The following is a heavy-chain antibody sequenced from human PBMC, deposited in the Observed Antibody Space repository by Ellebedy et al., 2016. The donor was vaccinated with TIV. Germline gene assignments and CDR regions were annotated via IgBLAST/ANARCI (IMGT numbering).Heavy chain of an antibody. CDR1: GFTFSSYA. CDR3: AKESPYCTSISCRYYYFDS. D-gene: IGHD2-2*01. J-gene: IGHJ4*02. CDR2: IKSSGETT. V-gene: IGHV3-23*01. Sequence: PGGSLRLSCAASGFTFSSYAMSWVRQAPGKGLEWVSAIKSSGETTYYAESVKGRFTISRDNSKNTVYLQMNGLRAEDTALYYCAKESPYCTSISCRYYYFDSWGQGTLVTVSS.